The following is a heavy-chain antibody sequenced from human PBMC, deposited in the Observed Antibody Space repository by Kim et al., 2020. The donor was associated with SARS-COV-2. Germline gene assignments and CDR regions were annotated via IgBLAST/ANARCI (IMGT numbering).Heavy chain of an antibody. V-gene: IGHV4-31*03. Sequence: SETLSLTCTVSGGSISSGGDYWSWIRQYPGKGLEWIGYIYYSGSAYYNPSLKSRVTLSVDTSKNQFSLNLISVTAADTAVYYCARDNGRYTSDHWGQGTLVIVSS. CDR2: IYYSGSA. CDR3: ARDNGRYTSDH. CDR1: GGSISSGGDY. D-gene: IGHD1-26*01. J-gene: IGHJ4*02.